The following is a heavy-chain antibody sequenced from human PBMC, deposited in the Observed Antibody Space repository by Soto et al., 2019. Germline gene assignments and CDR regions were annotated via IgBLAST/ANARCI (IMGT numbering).Heavy chain of an antibody. CDR1: GYTFTSYG. CDR3: ARERTVYGDYSEDWFDP. V-gene: IGHV1-18*01. J-gene: IGHJ5*02. CDR2: ISAYNGNT. D-gene: IGHD4-17*01. Sequence: ASVKVSCKASGYTFTSYGISWVRQAPGQGLEWMGWISAYNGNTNYAQKLQGRVTMTTDTSTSTAYMELRSLRSDDTAVYYCARERTVYGDYSEDWFDPWGQGTLVTVSS.